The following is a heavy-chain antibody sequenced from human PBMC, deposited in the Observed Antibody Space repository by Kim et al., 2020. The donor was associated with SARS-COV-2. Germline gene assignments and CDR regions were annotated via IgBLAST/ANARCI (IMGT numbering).Heavy chain of an antibody. CDR3: ATDRVAIWGQLVFGLRGPFDLHS. V-gene: IGHV3-23*01. CDR1: GFTFSSYA. D-gene: IGHD6-6*01. J-gene: IGHJ4*02. CDR2: ISGSGGST. Sequence: GGSLRLSCAASGFTFSSYAMRWVRQAPGKGLEWVSAISGSGGSTYYADSVKGRFTISRDNSKNTLYLQMNSLRAEDTAVYYCATDRVAIWGQLVFGLRGPFDLHSWAQGTGVTLSS.